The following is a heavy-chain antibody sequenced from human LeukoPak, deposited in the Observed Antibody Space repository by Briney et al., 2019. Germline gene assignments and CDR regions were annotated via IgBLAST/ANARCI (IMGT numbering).Heavy chain of an antibody. CDR2: IYHSGST. V-gene: IGHV4-4*02. J-gene: IGHJ6*02. CDR3: ARDRTFSGGESYYYYYGMDV. CDR1: GGSISSSNW. Sequence: SGTLSLTCAVSGGSISSSNWWSWIRPPPGKGLEWIGYIYHSGSTYYNPSLKSRVTISVDTSKNQFSLKLSSVTAADTAVYYCARDRTFSGGESYYYYYGMDVWGQGTTVTVSS. D-gene: IGHD2-15*01.